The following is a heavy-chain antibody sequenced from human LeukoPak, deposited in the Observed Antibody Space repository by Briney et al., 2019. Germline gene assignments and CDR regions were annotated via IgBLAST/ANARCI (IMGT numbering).Heavy chain of an antibody. D-gene: IGHD6-13*01. Sequence: GGSLRLSCAASGFTFDGYGMSWVRHAPGKGLEWVSGINWNGGSTGYADSVKGRFTISRDNAKNSLYLQMNSLRAEDTALYYCARGGYSSSWYGGLVYWGQGTLVTVSS. J-gene: IGHJ4*02. CDR3: ARGGYSSSWYGGLVY. V-gene: IGHV3-20*04. CDR2: INWNGGST. CDR1: GFTFDGYG.